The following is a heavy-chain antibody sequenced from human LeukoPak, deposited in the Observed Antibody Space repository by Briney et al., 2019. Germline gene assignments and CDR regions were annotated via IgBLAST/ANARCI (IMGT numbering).Heavy chain of an antibody. J-gene: IGHJ5*02. CDR1: GYTFTTYD. D-gene: IGHD4-17*01. CDR2: MSPNSGNT. V-gene: IGHV1-8*03. Sequence: ASVKVSCKASGYTFTTYDINWVRQATGQGLEWMGRMSPNSGNTGYAQKFQGRVTITRNTSISTAYMELSSLRSEDTAVYYCARTLQTTVTILGFDPWGQGTLVTVSS. CDR3: ARTLQTTVTILGFDP.